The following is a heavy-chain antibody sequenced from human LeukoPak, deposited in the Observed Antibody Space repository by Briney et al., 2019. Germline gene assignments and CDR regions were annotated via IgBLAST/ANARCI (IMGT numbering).Heavy chain of an antibody. CDR2: ISDSGDST. CDR3: ARDEYGSGSLQGYYFFGMEV. J-gene: IGHJ6*02. V-gene: IGHV3-23*01. D-gene: IGHD3-10*01. CDR1: GFTFSSYA. Sequence: PGGSLRLSCAASGFTFSSYAMSWVRQAPGKGLEWVSAISDSGDSTYYADSVKGRFTISRDNSRNTLYLQMNSLRAEDTAIYYCARDEYGSGSLQGYYFFGMEVWGQGTTVTVSS.